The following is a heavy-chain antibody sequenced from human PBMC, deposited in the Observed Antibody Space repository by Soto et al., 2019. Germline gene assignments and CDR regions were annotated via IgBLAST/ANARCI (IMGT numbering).Heavy chain of an antibody. CDR1: GYSFTSYW. J-gene: IGHJ6*02. V-gene: IGHV5-10-1*01. Sequence: GESLKISCKGSGYSFTSYWISWVRQMPGKGLEWMGRIDPSDSYTNYSPSFQGHVTISADKSISTAYLQWSSLKASDTAMYYCARICSGGSCYLSPLPDYGMDVWGQGNTVTVSS. CDR2: IDPSDSYT. CDR3: ARICSGGSCYLSPLPDYGMDV. D-gene: IGHD2-15*01.